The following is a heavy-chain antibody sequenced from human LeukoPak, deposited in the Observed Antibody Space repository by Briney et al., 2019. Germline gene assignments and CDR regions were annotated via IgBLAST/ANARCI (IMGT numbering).Heavy chain of an antibody. D-gene: IGHD3-16*02. CDR2: IYDRGST. V-gene: IGHV4-59*01. CDR1: GGSISRYY. Sequence: PSETLSLTCTVSGGSISRYYWSWVRQPPGKGLEWIGYIYDRGSTNYNPSLKSRVTLSVDTSKNQFSLNLNSVTAADTAMYYCARGDVWGNNRPKGHFDYWGQGTLVTVSS. J-gene: IGHJ4*02. CDR3: ARGDVWGNNRPKGHFDY.